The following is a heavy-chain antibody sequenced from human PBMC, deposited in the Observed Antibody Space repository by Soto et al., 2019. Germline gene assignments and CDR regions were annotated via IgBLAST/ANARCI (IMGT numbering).Heavy chain of an antibody. V-gene: IGHV1-69*01. Sequence: QVQLVQSGAEGKKPASSVKVSCKVSGDTFSRFAFSWVRQAPGQGLEWMGQIVPMLATTEYAQKFQGRVTISADESTSTAYMDRISLRSEDTAIYFCARERAASGGKGRYFDLWVRHAMVTDS. J-gene: IGHJ2*01. CDR3: ARERAASGGKGRYFDL. CDR2: IVPMLATT. D-gene: IGHD6-13*01. CDR1: GDTFSRFA.